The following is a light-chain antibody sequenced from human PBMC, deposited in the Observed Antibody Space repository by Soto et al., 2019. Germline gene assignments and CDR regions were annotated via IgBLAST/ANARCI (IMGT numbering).Light chain of an antibody. CDR2: DDN. J-gene: IGLJ1*01. CDR3: GSCDSSRSAYV. CDR1: SSNIGGNS. Sequence: QSVLTQPPSVSAAPGRKVTISCSGISSNIGGNSVSWYQQLPGTAPKLLIYDDNKRPSCIPDRFSDCKSCTSPALAITGFPTGDEADYYCGSCDSSRSAYVFGSGSKVTVL. V-gene: IGLV1-51*01.